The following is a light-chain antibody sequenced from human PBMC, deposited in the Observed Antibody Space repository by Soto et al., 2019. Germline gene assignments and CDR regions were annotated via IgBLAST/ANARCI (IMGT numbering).Light chain of an antibody. Sequence: DIQMTQSPSTLSASVGDRVTITCRASQIISTWLAWYQQTPEKAPKLLIYKASTLKSGDPSRFSGSGSGTDFTLTIRSLQPEDFATYYCKQSYSTPRTFGQGTKVDIK. CDR1: QIISTW. CDR3: KQSYSTPRT. J-gene: IGKJ1*01. CDR2: KAS. V-gene: IGKV1-5*03.